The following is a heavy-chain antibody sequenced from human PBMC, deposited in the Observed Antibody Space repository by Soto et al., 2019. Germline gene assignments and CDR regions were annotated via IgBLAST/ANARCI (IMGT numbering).Heavy chain of an antibody. CDR3: ARDSSSRGTTYYYGMDV. CDR1: GGSISSGGYY. Sequence: QVQLQESGPGLVKPSQTLSLTCTVSGGSISSGGYYWSWIRQHPGKGLEWIGYIYYSGSTYYNTSLKSRVTISVDTSKNQFHLKLSSVTAADTAVYYCARDSSSRGTTYYYGMDVWGQGTTVTVSS. CDR2: IYYSGST. V-gene: IGHV4-31*03. J-gene: IGHJ6*02. D-gene: IGHD6-13*01.